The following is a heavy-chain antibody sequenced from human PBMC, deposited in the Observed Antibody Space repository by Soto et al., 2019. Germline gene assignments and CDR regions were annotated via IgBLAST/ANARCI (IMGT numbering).Heavy chain of an antibody. Sequence: GASVNVSCKAAGGTFSSYSISWVRQAPGQGLELMGGIIPIFGTANYAQKFQGRVTITADKSTSTAYMELSSLRSEETAVYYCASKVATTGMHVWGEGTTVTGSS. D-gene: IGHD5-12*01. CDR2: IIPIFGTA. V-gene: IGHV1-69*06. CDR3: ASKVATTGMHV. CDR1: GGTFSSYS. J-gene: IGHJ6*04.